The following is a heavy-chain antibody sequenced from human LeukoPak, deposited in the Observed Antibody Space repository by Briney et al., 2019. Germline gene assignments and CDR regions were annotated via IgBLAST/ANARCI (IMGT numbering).Heavy chain of an antibody. CDR3: ARDWSWSFDY. CDR1: GFTFSAYA. D-gene: IGHD2-15*01. Sequence: PGGSLRLSCAASGFTFSAYATHWVRQAPGKGLEWVSYIGPASNDISHAGSVKGRFTISRDNAKNSVYLQMNSLRDEDTAIYYCARDWSWSFDYWGQGILVTVSS. J-gene: IGHJ4*02. V-gene: IGHV3-48*02. CDR2: IGPASNDI.